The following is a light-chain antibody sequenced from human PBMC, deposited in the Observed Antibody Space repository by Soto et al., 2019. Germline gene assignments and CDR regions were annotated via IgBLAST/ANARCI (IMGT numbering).Light chain of an antibody. V-gene: IGKV3-11*01. Sequence: EIVLTQSPATLYLSPGERDTLSCRASQSVSSYLDWYQQKPGQAPRLLIYDASNRATGIPARFSGSGSGTDFTLTISSLESEDFAVYYCQQRSNWPLFGGGTKVEIK. CDR1: QSVSSY. CDR2: DAS. J-gene: IGKJ4*01. CDR3: QQRSNWPL.